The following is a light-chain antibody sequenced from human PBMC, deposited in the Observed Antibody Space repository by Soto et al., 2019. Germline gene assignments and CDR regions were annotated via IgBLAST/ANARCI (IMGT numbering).Light chain of an antibody. CDR3: SSYAGNNNFVV. Sequence: QSALTQPPSASGSPGQSVTISCTGTSSDVGAYKYVSWYQQHPGKAPKLMIYEVTKRPSGVPGRFSGSKSGNTASLTVSGLQPEDEADYYCSSYAGNNNFVVFGGGTKLTVL. J-gene: IGLJ2*01. V-gene: IGLV2-8*01. CDR1: SSDVGAYKY. CDR2: EVT.